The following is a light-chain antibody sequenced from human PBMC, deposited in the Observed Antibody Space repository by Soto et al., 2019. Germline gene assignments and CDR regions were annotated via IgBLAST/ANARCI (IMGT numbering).Light chain of an antibody. Sequence: QAVVTQPASVSGFPGQSITISCTGTSSDVGGYNYVSWYQQHPGKAPKLMICEVSKRPSGVPDRFSGSRSGNTASLTVSGLQAEDEADYYCSSYAGSNKWVFGGGTKVTVL. V-gene: IGLV2-8*01. J-gene: IGLJ3*02. CDR2: EVS. CDR3: SSYAGSNKWV. CDR1: SSDVGGYNY.